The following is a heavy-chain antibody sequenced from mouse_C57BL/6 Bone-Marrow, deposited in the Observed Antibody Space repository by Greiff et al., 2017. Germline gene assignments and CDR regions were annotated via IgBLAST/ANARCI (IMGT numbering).Heavy chain of an antibody. CDR3: VCAHYSKGPSWFAY. CDR2: ISDGGSYT. J-gene: IGHJ3*01. V-gene: IGHV5-4*03. CDR1: GFTFSSYA. Sequence: EVMLVESGGGLVKPGGSLKLSCAASGFTFSSYAMSWVRQTPEKRLEWVATISDGGSYTYYPDNVKGRFTISRDNAKNNLYLQMCHLKSEDTAMYYCVCAHYSKGPSWFAYWGQGTLVTVAA. D-gene: IGHD2-5*01.